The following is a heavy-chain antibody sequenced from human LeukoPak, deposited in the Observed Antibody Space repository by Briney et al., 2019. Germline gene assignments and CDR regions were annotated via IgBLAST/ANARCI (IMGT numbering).Heavy chain of an antibody. CDR3: ARLPSSLDSHYYYMDV. D-gene: IGHD3/OR15-3a*01. Sequence: PSETLSLTCNVSGGSISTYYWSWIRQSPERGLEWIGYMSNIGTTKYNPSLKSRVTISVDTSKNQFSLKLSSVTAADTAVYYCARLPSSLDSHYYYMDVWGKGTTVTVSS. J-gene: IGHJ6*03. CDR2: MSNIGTT. V-gene: IGHV4-59*01. CDR1: GGSISTYY.